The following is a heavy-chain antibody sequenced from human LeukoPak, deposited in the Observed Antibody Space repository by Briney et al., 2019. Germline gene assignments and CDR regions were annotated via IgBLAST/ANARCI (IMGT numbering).Heavy chain of an antibody. D-gene: IGHD7-27*01. J-gene: IGHJ5*02. Sequence: GRSLRLSCAASGFTFSSYGMHWVRQAPAKGLERVAVIWYNGSNKYYADSVKGRFTISRDNSKNTLYLQMNSLRAEDTAVYYCASDRLGINWFDPWGQGTLVTVSS. CDR3: ASDRLGINWFDP. V-gene: IGHV3-33*01. CDR1: GFTFSSYG. CDR2: IWYNGSNK.